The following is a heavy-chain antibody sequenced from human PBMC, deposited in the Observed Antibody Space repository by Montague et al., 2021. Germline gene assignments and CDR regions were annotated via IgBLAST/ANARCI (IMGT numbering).Heavy chain of an antibody. V-gene: IGHV3-33*08. CDR3: ARDYNGGLGTTCQDN. CDR2: VWSYGSGE. D-gene: IGHD5-24*01. J-gene: IGHJ4*02. Sequence: SLRLSCAASGFTFSNFAMHWVRQAPGKGLEWVALVWSYGSGECYADSVKGRFIISRGNSMSTVYLHMIGLKDDDTAVYFCARDYNGGLGTTCQDNWGQGTPVTVSS. CDR1: GFTFSNFA.